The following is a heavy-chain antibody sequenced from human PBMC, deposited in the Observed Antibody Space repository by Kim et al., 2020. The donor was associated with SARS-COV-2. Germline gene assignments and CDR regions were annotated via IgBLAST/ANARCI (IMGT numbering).Heavy chain of an antibody. D-gene: IGHD1-1*01. CDR1: EFTFTRYA. CDR2: IASSGDRT. CDR3: AKVREGYNSPFDS. Sequence: GGSLRLSCAASEFTFTRYAMNWVRQAPGKGLDWVSGIASSGDRTYYADSVRGRFTISRDNSKNMLYLQMHSLRAEDTAVYYCAKVREGYNSPFDSWGQGTLVTVSS. V-gene: IGHV3-23*01. J-gene: IGHJ4*02.